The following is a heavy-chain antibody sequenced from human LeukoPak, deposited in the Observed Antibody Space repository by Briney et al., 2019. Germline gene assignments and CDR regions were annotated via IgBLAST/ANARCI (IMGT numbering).Heavy chain of an antibody. D-gene: IGHD3-10*01. Sequence: SETLSLTCAVSGGSISSGGYSWSWIRQPPGEGLEWIGYIFHSGSTYYNPSLKSRVTISVDRSKNQSSLKLSSVTAADRGVYYFAKFKASGGSFDYWGKGTWSPSPQ. CDR3: AKFKASGGSFDY. CDR2: IFHSGST. CDR1: GGSISSGGYS. V-gene: IGHV4-30-2*01. J-gene: IGHJ4*02.